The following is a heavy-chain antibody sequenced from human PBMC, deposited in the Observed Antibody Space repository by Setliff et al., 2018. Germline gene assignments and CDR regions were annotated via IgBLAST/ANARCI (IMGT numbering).Heavy chain of an antibody. Sequence: SLTCAVYGGSFSGYYWSWIRQPPGKGLEWIGEINHSGSTNYNPSLKSRVTISVDTSKNQFSLKLSSVTAADTAVYYCARGKPFFGVVIMGYYYYYMDVWGKGTTVTVSS. J-gene: IGHJ6*03. CDR3: ARGKPFFGVVIMGYYYYYMDV. D-gene: IGHD3-3*01. CDR2: INHSGST. V-gene: IGHV4-34*01. CDR1: GGSFSGYY.